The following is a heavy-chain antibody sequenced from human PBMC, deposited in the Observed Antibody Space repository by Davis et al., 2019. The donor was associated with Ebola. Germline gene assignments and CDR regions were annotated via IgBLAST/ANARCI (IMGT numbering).Heavy chain of an antibody. D-gene: IGHD3-22*01. CDR3: ARTYYDSSGYYLLGDY. CDR2: IYNSGST. CDR1: GGSTSISNW. Sequence: PGGSLRLSCAVSGGSTSISNWRRWFPQPPGKGLEWIGEIYNSGSTNYNPSLKSRVTISVDKSKNQFSLKLSSVTAADTAVYYCARTYYDSSGYYLLGDYWGQGTLVTVSS. J-gene: IGHJ4*02. V-gene: IGHV4-4*02.